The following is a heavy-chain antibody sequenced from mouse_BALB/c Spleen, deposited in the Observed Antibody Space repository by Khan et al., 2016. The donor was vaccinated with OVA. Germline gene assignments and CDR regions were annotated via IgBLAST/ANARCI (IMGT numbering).Heavy chain of an antibody. J-gene: IGHJ2*01. CDR1: GYSITSDYA. D-gene: IGHD2-10*02. CDR3: ARVYGGDFDY. Sequence: EVQLVETGPGLVKPSQSLSLTCTVTGYSITSDYAWNWIQQFPGNKLEWMGYISYSGNTKYNPSLKSRISVTRDTSKNQIFLQLNSVTAEDTATYYCARVYGGDFDYWGQGTTLTVSS. CDR2: ISYSGNT. V-gene: IGHV3-2*02.